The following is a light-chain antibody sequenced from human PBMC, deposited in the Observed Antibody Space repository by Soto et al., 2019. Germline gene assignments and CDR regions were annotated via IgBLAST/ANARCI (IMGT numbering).Light chain of an antibody. J-gene: IGKJ5*01. CDR3: QQADSLPLVT. Sequence: DIQMTQSPSSVSASVGDRVTITCRASQDISTWLVWYQQKPGKAPKLLIYAASSLFSGVPSRFSGSGSGTDFTLTISSLQPEDFATYYCQQADSLPLVTFGQGTRLDLK. CDR1: QDISTW. CDR2: AAS. V-gene: IGKV1-12*01.